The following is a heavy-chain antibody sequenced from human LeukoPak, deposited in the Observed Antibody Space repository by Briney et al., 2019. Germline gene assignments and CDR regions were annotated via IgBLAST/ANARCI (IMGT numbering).Heavy chain of an antibody. Sequence: PSETLSLTCTVSGGSIDSFYWTWIRQPPGKGLEWIGYIYYSGTTNYNPSLKSRVTISVDTSKNQFSLKLSSVTAADTAVYYCAREGVITGTTIDYAFDIWGQGTMVTVSS. V-gene: IGHV4-59*01. CDR2: IYYSGTT. D-gene: IGHD1-7*01. CDR3: AREGVITGTTIDYAFDI. J-gene: IGHJ3*02. CDR1: GGSIDSFY.